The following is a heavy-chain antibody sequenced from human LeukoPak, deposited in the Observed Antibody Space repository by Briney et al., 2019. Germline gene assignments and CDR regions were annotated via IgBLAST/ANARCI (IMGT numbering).Heavy chain of an antibody. CDR3: ASSLNYDYVWGSYRHFDY. D-gene: IGHD3-16*02. CDR2: IIPILGIA. CDR1: GGTFSSYA. V-gene: IGHV1-69*10. J-gene: IGHJ4*02. Sequence: SVKVSCKASGGTFSSYAISWVRQAPGQGLEWMGGIIPILGIANYAQKFQGRVTITADKSTSTAYMELSSLRSEDTAVYYCASSLNYDYVWGSYRHFDYWGQGTLVTVSS.